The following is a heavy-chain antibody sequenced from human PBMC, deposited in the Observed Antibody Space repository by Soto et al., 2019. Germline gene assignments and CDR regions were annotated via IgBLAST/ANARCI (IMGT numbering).Heavy chain of an antibody. V-gene: IGHV1-18*04. CDR2: VSTYNGDT. CDR1: GYTFSNYG. J-gene: IGHJ4*02. CDR3: ARGHFVFWSGYPIEY. Sequence: QVQLVQSGAEVRKPGASVKVSCKASGYTFSNYGIYWLRQAPGQGLEWLGWVSTYNGDTNYAQKFHVRVTMTTHTSTNTASMQMRSLKSDDTAVYYCARGHFVFWSGYPIEYWGQGTSVTVSS. D-gene: IGHD3-3*01.